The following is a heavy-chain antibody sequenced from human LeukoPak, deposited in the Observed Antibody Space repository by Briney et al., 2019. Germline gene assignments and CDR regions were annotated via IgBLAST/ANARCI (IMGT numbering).Heavy chain of an antibody. J-gene: IGHJ4*02. CDR1: GFTFSSYW. D-gene: IGHD5-12*01. CDR2: IKPDGSSM. Sequence: GGSLRLSCAASGFTFSSYWMNWVRHAPGKGLVRVSRIKPDGSSMSYADSVQGRFTISRDNAKNTLYLQMNSLRAEDTAVYYCATLYGGSTDYWGQGTLVAVSS. CDR3: ATLYGGSTDY. V-gene: IGHV3-74*01.